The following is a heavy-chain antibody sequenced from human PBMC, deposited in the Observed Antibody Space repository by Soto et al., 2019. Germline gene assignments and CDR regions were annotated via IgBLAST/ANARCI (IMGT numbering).Heavy chain of an antibody. V-gene: IGHV4-59*01. CDR3: AREVAAMASWYFYY. Sequence: SETLSLTCTVSGGSIRSYYWNWIRQPPGKGLEWIGYMYYSGSTKYNPSLKSRVTISVDTSKNQFSLKLSSVTAADTAVYYCAREVAAMASWYFYYWGLGILVTVSS. D-gene: IGHD5-18*01. J-gene: IGHJ4*02. CDR1: GGSIRSYY. CDR2: MYYSGST.